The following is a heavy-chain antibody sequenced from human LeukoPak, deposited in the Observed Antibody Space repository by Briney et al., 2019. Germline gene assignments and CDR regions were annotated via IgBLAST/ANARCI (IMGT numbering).Heavy chain of an antibody. CDR2: INPSGGST. Sequence: ASVKVSCKASGYTFTSYYMHWVRQAPGQGLEWMGIINPSGGSTNYAQKFQGRVTMTRDTSISTAYMELSRLRSDDTAVYYCAREAYFIAVAGSFFDYWGQGTLVTGSS. V-gene: IGHV1-2*02. CDR1: GYTFTSYY. CDR3: AREAYFIAVAGSFFDY. J-gene: IGHJ4*02. D-gene: IGHD6-19*01.